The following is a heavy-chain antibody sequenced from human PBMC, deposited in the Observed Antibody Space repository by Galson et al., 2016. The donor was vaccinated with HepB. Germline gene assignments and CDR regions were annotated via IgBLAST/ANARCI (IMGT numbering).Heavy chain of an antibody. D-gene: IGHD3-22*01. CDR1: GGSISSGDYY. J-gene: IGHJ4*02. CDR3: ARGAPSYYFDSSAYCDN. V-gene: IGHV4-30-4*01. Sequence: TLSLTCTVSGGSISSGDYYWTWIRQPPGKGLEWIGYVYYSGTTYYNPSLKSRISMSVDTSINQFSLKLISVTAADTAVYYCARGAPSYYFDSSAYCDNWGQGTLVTVSS. CDR2: VYYSGTT.